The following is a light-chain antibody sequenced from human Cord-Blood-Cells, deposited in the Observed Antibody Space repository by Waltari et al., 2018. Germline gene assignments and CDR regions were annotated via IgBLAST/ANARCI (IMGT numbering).Light chain of an antibody. J-gene: IGLJ3*02. CDR2: EGS. Sequence: SALTQPAPASASPVHPSTISCTVSSSCGVGYSLISWYQQHTGKAPKLMIYEGSKRPSGVSNRFSGSKSGNTASLTISGLQAEDEADYYCCSYAGSSTWVFGGGTKLTVL. CDR3: CSYAGSSTWV. V-gene: IGLV2-23*01. CDR1: SSCGVGYSL.